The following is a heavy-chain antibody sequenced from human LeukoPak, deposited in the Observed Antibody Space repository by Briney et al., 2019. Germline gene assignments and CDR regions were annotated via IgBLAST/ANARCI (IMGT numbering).Heavy chain of an antibody. CDR1: GGSITSNPYY. Sequence: PSETLSLTRTVTGGSITSNPYYWGWIRQPPGKGLEWIGSISFDGNSYYDPSLKSRVTVSRDTSKNQFSLKLSSVTAADTAVYYCARRGYCSSTSCYTRRVGFDYWGQGTLVTVSS. CDR2: ISFDGNS. V-gene: IGHV4-39*01. D-gene: IGHD2-2*02. J-gene: IGHJ4*02. CDR3: ARRGYCSSTSCYTRRVGFDY.